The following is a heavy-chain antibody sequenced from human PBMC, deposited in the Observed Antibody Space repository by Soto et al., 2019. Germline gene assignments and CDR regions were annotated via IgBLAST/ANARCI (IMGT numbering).Heavy chain of an antibody. D-gene: IGHD1-1*01. J-gene: IGHJ3*02. V-gene: IGHV1-3*01. CDR2: INAGNGNT. CDR3: ARVPLGTTGTNAFDI. CDR1: GYTFTSYA. Sequence: GASVKVSCKASGYTFTSYAMHWVRQAPGQRLEWMGWINAGNGNTKYSQKFQGRVTITRDTSASTAYMELSSLRSEDTAVYYCARVPLGTTGTNAFDIWGQGTMVTVSS.